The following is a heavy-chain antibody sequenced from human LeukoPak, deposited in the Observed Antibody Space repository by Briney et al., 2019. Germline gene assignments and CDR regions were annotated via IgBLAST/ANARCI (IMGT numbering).Heavy chain of an antibody. CDR3: ARVSSSMGGAADY. V-gene: IGHV3-20*04. D-gene: IGHD2-15*01. J-gene: IGHJ4*02. CDR1: GFTFDDYG. Sequence: GGSLRLSCAASGFTFDDYGMSWVRQAPGKGLEWVSGINWNGGSTGYADSVKGRFTISRDNAKNSVYLEMNSLRAEDMAVYYCARVSSSMGGAADYWGQGTLVIVSS. CDR2: INWNGGST.